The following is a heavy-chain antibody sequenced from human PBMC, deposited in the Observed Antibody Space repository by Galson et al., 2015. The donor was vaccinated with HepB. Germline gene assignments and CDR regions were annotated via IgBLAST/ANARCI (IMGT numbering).Heavy chain of an antibody. J-gene: IGHJ4*02. V-gene: IGHV3-7*03. D-gene: IGHD6-13*01. CDR2: IKQDGSEK. CDR1: GFTFSSYW. CDR3: ASSRGSSSWLEKWVFDY. Sequence: SLRLSCAASGFTFSSYWMSWVRQAPGKGLEWVANIKQDGSEKYYVDSVKGRFTISRDNAKNSLYLQMNSLRAEDTAVYYCASSRGSSSWLEKWVFDYWGQGTLVTVSS.